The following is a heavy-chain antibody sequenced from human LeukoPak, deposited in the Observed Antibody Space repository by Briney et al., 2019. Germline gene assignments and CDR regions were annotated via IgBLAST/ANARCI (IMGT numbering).Heavy chain of an antibody. J-gene: IGHJ4*02. Sequence: RGSLRLSCEASGFAFSDYTMNWVRQAPGKGLEWVSHITSSSTIYFADSVKGRFTISRDNAKNSLFLQMNSLRDEDTAVYYCARDRQGGFDYWGQGTLVTVSS. D-gene: IGHD1-26*01. CDR2: ITSSSTI. CDR1: GFAFSDYT. CDR3: ARDRQGGFDY. V-gene: IGHV3-48*02.